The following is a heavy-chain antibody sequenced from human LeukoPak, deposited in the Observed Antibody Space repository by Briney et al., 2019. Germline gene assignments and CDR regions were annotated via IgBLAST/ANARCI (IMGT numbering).Heavy chain of an antibody. V-gene: IGHV3-30-3*01. D-gene: IGHD7-27*01. J-gene: IGHJ4*02. Sequence: GGSLRLSCAASGFTFSSYAMHWVRQAPGKGLEWVAVISYDGSNKYYADSVKGRFTISRDNSKNTLYLQMNSLRAEDTAVYYCARAHALGYFDYWGQGTLVTVSS. CDR1: GFTFSSYA. CDR2: ISYDGSNK. CDR3: ARAHALGYFDY.